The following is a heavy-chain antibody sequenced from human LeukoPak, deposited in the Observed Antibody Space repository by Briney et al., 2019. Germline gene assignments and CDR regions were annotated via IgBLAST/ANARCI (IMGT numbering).Heavy chain of an antibody. Sequence: GASVKVSCKASGYTFTGYYTHWVRQAPGQGLEWMGWINPNSGGTNYTQKFQGRVTMTRDTSISTAYMELSRLRSDDTAVYYCAREIILYSSSDYWGQGTLVTVSS. CDR1: GYTFTGYY. V-gene: IGHV1-2*02. J-gene: IGHJ4*02. CDR3: AREIILYSSSDY. CDR2: INPNSGGT. D-gene: IGHD6-6*01.